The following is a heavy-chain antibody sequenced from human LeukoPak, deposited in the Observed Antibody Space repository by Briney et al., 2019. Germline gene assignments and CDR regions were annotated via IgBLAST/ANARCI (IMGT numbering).Heavy chain of an antibody. CDR1: GFSFDHFS. V-gene: IGHV3-30-3*01. Sequence: GGSLRLSCATSGFSFDHFSMYWVRQAPGKGLEWVTVISYDGTTKHYADSVKGRFTVSRDNSKKTLYLQLNNLRVEDTAVYYCTGGGSWAYSSTLDLWGQGTLVTVSP. J-gene: IGHJ5*02. CDR2: ISYDGTTK. CDR3: TGGGSWAYSSTLDL. D-gene: IGHD2-2*01.